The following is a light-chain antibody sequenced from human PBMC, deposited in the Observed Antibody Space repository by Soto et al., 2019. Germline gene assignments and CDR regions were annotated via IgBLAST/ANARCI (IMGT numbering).Light chain of an antibody. CDR3: QQRNSWPLT. Sequence: EVVLTQSPATLSLSPGERVTLSCRASQSVNSALAWYQQKPGQAPRLLIDEASSRATGIPARFSGGGSGTDFTLTISNLEPEDFAVYYCQQRNSWPLTFGGGTKVEIK. CDR2: EAS. CDR1: QSVNSA. J-gene: IGKJ4*01. V-gene: IGKV3-11*01.